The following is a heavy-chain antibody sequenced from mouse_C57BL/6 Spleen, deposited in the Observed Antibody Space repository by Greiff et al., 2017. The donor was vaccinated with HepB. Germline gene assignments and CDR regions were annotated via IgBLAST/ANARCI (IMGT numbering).Heavy chain of an antibody. J-gene: IGHJ4*01. D-gene: IGHD2-4*01. CDR1: GFSFNTYA. CDR3: VRYYEAMDY. CDR2: IRSKSNNYAT. V-gene: IGHV10-1*01. Sequence: DVQLVESGGGLVQPKGSLKLSCAASGFSFNTYAMNWVRQAPGKGLEWVARIRSKSNNYATYYADSVKDRFTISRDDSESILYLQMNNLKTEDTAMYYCVRYYEAMDYWGQGTSVTVSS.